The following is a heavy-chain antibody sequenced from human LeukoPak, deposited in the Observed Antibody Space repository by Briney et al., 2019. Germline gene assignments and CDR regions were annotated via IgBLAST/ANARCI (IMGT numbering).Heavy chain of an antibody. Sequence: ASETLSLTCAVYGGSFSGYYWSWIRQPPGKWLEWIGEINHSGSTNYNPSLKSRVTISVDTSKNQFSLKLSSVTAADTAVYYCARLRDYYDSSGYSYYPFDYWGQGTLVTVSS. CDR2: INHSGST. CDR3: ARLRDYYDSSGYSYYPFDY. D-gene: IGHD3-22*01. V-gene: IGHV4-34*01. CDR1: GGSFSGYY. J-gene: IGHJ4*02.